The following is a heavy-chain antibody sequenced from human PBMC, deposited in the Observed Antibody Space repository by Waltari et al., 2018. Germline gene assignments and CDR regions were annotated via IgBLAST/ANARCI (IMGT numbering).Heavy chain of an antibody. D-gene: IGHD3-10*01. CDR2: INSDGSST. CDR1: GFTFRSYW. Sequence: EVQLVESGGGLVQPGGSLRLSGAASGFTFRSYWMHWVRQAPGKGLVWVSRINSDGSSTSYADSVKGRFTISRDNAKNTLYLQMNSLRAEDTAVYYCARDGPGGAFDIWGQGTMVTVSS. V-gene: IGHV3-74*01. J-gene: IGHJ3*02. CDR3: ARDGPGGAFDI.